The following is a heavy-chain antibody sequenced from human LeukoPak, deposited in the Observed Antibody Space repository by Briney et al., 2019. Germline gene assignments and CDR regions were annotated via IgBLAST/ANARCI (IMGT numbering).Heavy chain of an antibody. CDR2: IYSGGST. J-gene: IGHJ4*02. Sequence: GGSLRLSCAASGFTVSSNYMSWVRQAPGKGLEWVSVIYSGGSTYYADSVKGRLTISRDNSKNTLYLQMNSLRAEDTAVYYCARDPGSSGWYRTGWGQGTLVTVSS. D-gene: IGHD6-19*01. CDR3: ARDPGSSGWYRTG. V-gene: IGHV3-53*01. CDR1: GFTVSSNY.